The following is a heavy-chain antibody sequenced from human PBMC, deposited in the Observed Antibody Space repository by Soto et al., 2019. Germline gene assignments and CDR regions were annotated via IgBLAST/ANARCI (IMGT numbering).Heavy chain of an antibody. CDR1: GDSVSSNSAA. D-gene: IGHD6-13*01. CDR3: ARGSIAAFGTVLGYYYYGMDV. Sequence: PSQTLSLTCAISGDSVSSNSAAWNWTRQSPSRGLEWLGRTYYRSKWYNDYAVSVKSRITINPDTSKNQFSLQLNSVTPEDTAVYYCARGSIAAFGTVLGYYYYGMDVRGQRTTVTGS. J-gene: IGHJ6*02. V-gene: IGHV6-1*01. CDR2: TYYRSKWYN.